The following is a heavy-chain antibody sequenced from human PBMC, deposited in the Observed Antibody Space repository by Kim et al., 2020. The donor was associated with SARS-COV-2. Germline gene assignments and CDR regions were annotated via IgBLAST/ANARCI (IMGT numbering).Heavy chain of an antibody. D-gene: IGHD3-10*01. Sequence: SPKSRVTISVDTSKNQFSLELSSVTAADTAVYYCARGRRYYGSGSYFFDYWGQGTLVTVSS. J-gene: IGHJ4*02. CDR3: ARGRRYYGSGSYFFDY. V-gene: IGHV4-34*01.